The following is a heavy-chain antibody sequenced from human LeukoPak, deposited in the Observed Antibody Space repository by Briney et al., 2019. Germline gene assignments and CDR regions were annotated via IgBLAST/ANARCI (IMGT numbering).Heavy chain of an antibody. CDR3: ARVRDFDWLPNNWFDP. Sequence: SETLSLTCTVSGGSISSGGYYWSWIRQHPGKGLEWIGYIYYSGSTYYNPSLKSRVTISVDTSKNQSSLKLSSVTAADTAVYYCARVRDFDWLPNNWFDPWGQGTLVTVSS. J-gene: IGHJ5*02. CDR2: IYYSGST. V-gene: IGHV4-31*03. D-gene: IGHD3-9*01. CDR1: GGSISSGGYY.